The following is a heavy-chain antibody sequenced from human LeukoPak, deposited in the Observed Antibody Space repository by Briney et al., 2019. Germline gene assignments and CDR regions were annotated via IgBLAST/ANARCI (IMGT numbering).Heavy chain of an antibody. CDR3: ASTLPWCSSTSCPQYYYYYGMDV. D-gene: IGHD2-2*01. CDR2: ISSSSSYI. CDR1: GFTFSSYS. J-gene: IGHJ6*02. Sequence: PGGSLRLSCAASGFTFSSYSMNWVRQAPGKGLEWVSSISSSSSYIYYADSVKGRFTISRDNAKNSLYLQMNSLRAEDTAVYYCASTLPWCSSTSCPQYYYYYGMDVWGQGTTVTVSS. V-gene: IGHV3-21*01.